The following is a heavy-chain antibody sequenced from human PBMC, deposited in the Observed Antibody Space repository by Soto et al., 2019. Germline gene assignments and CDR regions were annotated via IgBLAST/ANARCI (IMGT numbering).Heavy chain of an antibody. CDR3: ARGYGYSGYDADY. CDR1: GGSISSGDYY. D-gene: IGHD5-12*01. Sequence: SETLSLTCTVSGGSISSGDYYWSWIRQPPGKGLEWIGYIYYSGSTYYNPSLKSRVTISVDTSKNQFSLKLSSVTAADTAVYYCARGYGYSGYDADYWGKGTLVTVSS. J-gene: IGHJ4*02. V-gene: IGHV4-30-4*01. CDR2: IYYSGST.